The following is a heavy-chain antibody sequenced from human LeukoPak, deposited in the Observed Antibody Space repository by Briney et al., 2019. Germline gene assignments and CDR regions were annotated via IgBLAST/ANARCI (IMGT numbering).Heavy chain of an antibody. CDR2: INSDGSST. D-gene: IGHD2-2*01. CDR3: ARVVPCSSTSCYLGYYYGMDV. J-gene: IGHJ6*02. V-gene: IGHV3-74*01. CDR1: GFTFSSYW. Sequence: PGGSLRLSCAASGFTFSSYWMHWVRQAPGKGLVWVSRINSDGSSTSYADSVKGRFTISRDNAKNTLYLQMNSLRAEDTAVYYCARVVPCSSTSCYLGYYYGMDVWGQGTTVTVSS.